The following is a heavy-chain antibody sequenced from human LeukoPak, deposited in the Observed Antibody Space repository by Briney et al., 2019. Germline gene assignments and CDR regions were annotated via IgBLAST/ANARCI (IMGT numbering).Heavy chain of an antibody. V-gene: IGHV1-18*01. J-gene: IGHJ4*02. CDR1: GYTFTSYG. CDR2: ISAYNGNK. Sequence: ASVKVSCKASGYTFTSYGISWVRQAPGQGLEWMGWISAYNGNKNYAQRLQGRVTMTTDTSTSTAYMELRSLRSDDSAVYYCARSFPHVVVVPAAIPLDYWGQGTLVTVSS. CDR3: ARSFPHVVVVPAAIPLDY. D-gene: IGHD2-2*02.